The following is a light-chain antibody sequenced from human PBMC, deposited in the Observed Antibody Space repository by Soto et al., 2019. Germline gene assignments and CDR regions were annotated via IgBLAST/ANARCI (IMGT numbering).Light chain of an antibody. V-gene: IGKV1-39*01. CDR1: ETADRY. CDR3: HKNYDVPYT. J-gene: IGKJ2*01. Sequence: IHLTQSPSSLAASVGDRVTITCRASETADRYISWYQQRVGTAPKLLIYTASRLQDGVSPRFSGRVTGTEFSLTNSSLKTEDFASNYCHKNYDVPYTFGQVTKVEI. CDR2: TAS.